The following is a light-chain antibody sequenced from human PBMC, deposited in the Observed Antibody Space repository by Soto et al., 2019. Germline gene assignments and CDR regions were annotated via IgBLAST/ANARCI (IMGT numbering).Light chain of an antibody. CDR3: QSYASRLSGSYV. CDR1: SSNIGAGYD. V-gene: IGLV1-40*01. Sequence: QSVLTQPPSVSGAPGQWVIISCTGSSSNIGAGYDVHWYQQLPGTAPRLLIYDNNNRPSGVPARFSVSKSDTSASLAITGLQPEDEADYYCQSYASRLSGSYVFGTGTKVTVL. CDR2: DNN. J-gene: IGLJ1*01.